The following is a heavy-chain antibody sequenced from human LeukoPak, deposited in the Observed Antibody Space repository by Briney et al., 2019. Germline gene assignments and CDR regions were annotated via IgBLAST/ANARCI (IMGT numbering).Heavy chain of an antibody. V-gene: IGHV1-69*13. J-gene: IGHJ6*02. CDR1: GGTFSSYA. Sequence: GASVKVSCKASGGTFSSYAISWVRQAPGQGLEWMGGIIPIFGTANYAQKFQGRVTITADESTSTAYMELSSLRSEDTAVYYCARDRGTRDYSNYYYGMDVWGQGTTVTVSS. CDR2: IIPIFGTA. CDR3: ARDRGTRDYSNYYYGMDV. D-gene: IGHD4-11*01.